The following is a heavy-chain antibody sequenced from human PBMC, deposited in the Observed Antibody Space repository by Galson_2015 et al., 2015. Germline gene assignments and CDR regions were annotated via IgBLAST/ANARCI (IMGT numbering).Heavy chain of an antibody. J-gene: IGHJ4*02. CDR1: GFTFSTYS. CDR3: ARVPGYSYGYYDW. CDR2: ISSSSSII. V-gene: IGHV3-48*02. D-gene: IGHD5-18*01. Sequence: SLRLSCAASGFTFSTYSMNWVRQAPGKGLEWVSYISSSSSIIYYAHPVKGRFTIFRDNAKNSLYLQMNTLRDEDTAVYYCARVPGYSYGYYDWWGQGTLVTVSS.